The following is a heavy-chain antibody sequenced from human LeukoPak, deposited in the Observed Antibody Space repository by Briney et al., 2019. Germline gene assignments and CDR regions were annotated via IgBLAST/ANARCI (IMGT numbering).Heavy chain of an antibody. J-gene: IGHJ6*03. CDR1: GFTFSSFA. V-gene: IGHV3-23*01. Sequence: GGSLRLSRAASGFTFSSFAMSWVRQAPGKGLEWVSAISGSGGSTYYADSVKGRFTISRDNSKNTLYLQMNSLRAEDTAVYHCAKRGGLPPLDYYYYYMDVWGKGTTVTASS. CDR3: AKRGGLPPLDYYYYYMDV. D-gene: IGHD2-21*02. CDR2: ISGSGGST.